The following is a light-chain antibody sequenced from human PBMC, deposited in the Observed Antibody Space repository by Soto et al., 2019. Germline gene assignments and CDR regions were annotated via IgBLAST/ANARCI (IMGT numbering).Light chain of an antibody. V-gene: IGKV3-20*01. Sequence: EIVLTQSPGTLSLSPGERATLPCRASQSVSSNYLAWYQQKPGQAPRLLIYGASYRATGIPDRFSGSGSGTDFTLTISRLELEDFGVYSCQQYGSSSMYTFGQGTKLEIK. J-gene: IGKJ2*01. CDR1: QSVSSNY. CDR3: QQYGSSSMYT. CDR2: GAS.